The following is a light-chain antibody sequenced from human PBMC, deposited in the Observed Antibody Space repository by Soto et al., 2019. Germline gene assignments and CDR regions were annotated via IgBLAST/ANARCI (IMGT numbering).Light chain of an antibody. V-gene: IGKV3-20*01. CDR3: QHYANSPVT. CDR1: QSVSSTY. J-gene: IGKJ2*01. CDR2: GAS. Sequence: TVLTQSPGTLSLSPGERATLSCRASQSVSSTYLAWYQPKPGQAPRLLISGASSRATGIPDRFSGSGSRTEFTLTIRRLEHEDFSVYYCQHYANSPVTFGQGTKLEIK.